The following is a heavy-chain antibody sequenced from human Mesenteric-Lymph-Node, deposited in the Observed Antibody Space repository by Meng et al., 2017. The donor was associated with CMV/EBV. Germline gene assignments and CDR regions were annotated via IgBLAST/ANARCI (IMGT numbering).Heavy chain of an antibody. J-gene: IGHJ6*02. CDR1: GGSFSGYY. Sequence: SETLSLTCAVYGGSFSGYYWSWIRQPPGKGLEWIGEINHSGSTNYNPSLKSRVTISVDTSKNQFSLKLSSVTAADTAVYYCARAGKDDYTYNYYGMDVWGQGTTVTVSS. CDR3: ARAGKDDYTYNYYGMDV. D-gene: IGHD4-11*01. V-gene: IGHV4-34*01. CDR2: INHSGST.